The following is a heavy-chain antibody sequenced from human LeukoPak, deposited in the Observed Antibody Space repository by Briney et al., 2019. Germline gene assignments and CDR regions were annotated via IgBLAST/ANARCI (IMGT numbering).Heavy chain of an antibody. D-gene: IGHD6-13*01. CDR2: IYHSGST. CDR1: GGSISSGNW. V-gene: IGHV4-4*02. CDR3: ARKISAAGSRWFDP. J-gene: IGHJ5*02. Sequence: SETLSLTCAVSGGSISSGNWWSWVRQPPRKGLEWIGEIYHSGSTNYNPSLKSRVTISVDKSKNQFSLKLSSVTAADTAVYYCARKISAAGSRWFDPWGQGTLVTVSS.